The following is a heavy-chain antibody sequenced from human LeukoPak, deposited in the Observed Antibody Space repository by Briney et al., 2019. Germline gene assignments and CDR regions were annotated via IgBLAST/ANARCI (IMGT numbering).Heavy chain of an antibody. J-gene: IGHJ6*03. Sequence: GGSLRLSCAASGFTFSSYGMHWVRQAPGKGLEWVAFIRYDGSNKYYADSVKGRFTISRDNSKNTLYLQMNSLRAEDTAVYYCAKNEREQYYYYYMDVWGKGTTVTVSS. CDR1: GFTFSSYG. CDR2: IRYDGSNK. V-gene: IGHV3-30*02. D-gene: IGHD1-26*01. CDR3: AKNEREQYYYYYMDV.